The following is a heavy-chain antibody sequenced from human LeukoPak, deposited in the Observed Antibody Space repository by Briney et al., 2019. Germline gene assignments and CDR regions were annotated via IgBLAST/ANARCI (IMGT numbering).Heavy chain of an antibody. D-gene: IGHD2-21*02. Sequence: GESLRLSCVVSGFTFNKCWMNWVRQAPGKGLEWVAHINPDGRDKYYVDSVKGRFSIYRDNAENSMYLQMNSLRVEDTAVYYCTSWGDTTAEYFQRWGQGTLVTVSS. CDR2: INPDGRDK. CDR3: TSWGDTTAEYFQR. V-gene: IGHV3-7*01. CDR1: GFTFNKCW. J-gene: IGHJ1*01.